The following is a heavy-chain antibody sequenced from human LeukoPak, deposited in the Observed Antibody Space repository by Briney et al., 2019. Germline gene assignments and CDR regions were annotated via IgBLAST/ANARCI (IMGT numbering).Heavy chain of an antibody. J-gene: IGHJ6*03. CDR1: GFTFSSYA. D-gene: IGHD3-10*01. CDR2: FSGSGGST. Sequence: GGSLRLSCAASGFTFSSYAMSWVRQAPGKGLECISGFSGSGGSTYYADSVKGRFTISRDNAKNSLYLQMNSLRAEDTAVYYCARAVRGVITSYDYYYYMDVWGKGTTVTVSS. V-gene: IGHV3-23*01. CDR3: ARAVRGVITSYDYYYYMDV.